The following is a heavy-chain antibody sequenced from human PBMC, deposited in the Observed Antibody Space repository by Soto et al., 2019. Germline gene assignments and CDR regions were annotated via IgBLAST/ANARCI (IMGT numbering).Heavy chain of an antibody. Sequence: QVQLEQSGAEVKKPGSSVKVSCKASGGTLSDHGVAWLRQAPGQGLEWMGGTIPVFNTAKYAKKFQGRVTVTADKFTNIAYKELSSLRYEDTAFYFCARGVYGSGNYYTGPSDFENWGQGTMVIVSS. CDR2: TIPVFNTA. J-gene: IGHJ3*02. D-gene: IGHD3-10*01. CDR3: ARGVYGSGNYYTGPSDFEN. CDR1: GGTLSDHG. V-gene: IGHV1-69*06.